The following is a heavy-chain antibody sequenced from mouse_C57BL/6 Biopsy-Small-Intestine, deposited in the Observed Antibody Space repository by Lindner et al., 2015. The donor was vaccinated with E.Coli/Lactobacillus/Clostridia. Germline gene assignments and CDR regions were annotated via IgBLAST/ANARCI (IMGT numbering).Heavy chain of an antibody. Sequence: VQLQESGAELMKPGASVKLSCKATGYTFAGYWIEWVKQRPGHGLEWIGEILPGSAHTNYNEKFKGKATFTADTSSNTVNMQLSSLTTEDSAIYYCARGPSPHWYFDVWGTGTTVTVSS. CDR3: ARGPSPHWYFDV. J-gene: IGHJ1*03. V-gene: IGHV1-9*01. CDR2: ILPGSAHT. CDR1: GYTFAGYW.